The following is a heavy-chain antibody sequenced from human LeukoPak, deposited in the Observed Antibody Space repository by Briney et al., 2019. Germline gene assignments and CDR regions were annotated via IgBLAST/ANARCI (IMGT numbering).Heavy chain of an antibody. Sequence: SVKVSCKASGDTFSSYGISWVRQAPGQGLEWMGGIIPISGTAEYAQKFQGRVTITTDESTSTAYMELSSLRSEDTAVYYCARVASIAAAGSFDYWGQGTLVTVSS. D-gene: IGHD6-13*01. CDR1: GDTFSSYG. CDR3: ARVASIAAAGSFDY. CDR2: IIPISGTA. V-gene: IGHV1-69*05. J-gene: IGHJ4*02.